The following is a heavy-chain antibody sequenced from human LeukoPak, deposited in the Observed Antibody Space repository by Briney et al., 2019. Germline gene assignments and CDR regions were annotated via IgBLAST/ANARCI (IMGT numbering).Heavy chain of an antibody. CDR2: IYYSGST. CDR3: ARVLVAAARGYYYYMDV. CDR1: GGSFSGYY. V-gene: IGHV4-59*01. Sequence: SETLSLTCAVYGGSFSGYYWSWIRQPPGKGLEWIGYIYYSGSTNYNPSLKSRVTISVDTSKNQFSLKLSSVTAADTAVYYCARVLVAAARGYYYYMDVWGKGTTVTISS. D-gene: IGHD6-13*01. J-gene: IGHJ6*03.